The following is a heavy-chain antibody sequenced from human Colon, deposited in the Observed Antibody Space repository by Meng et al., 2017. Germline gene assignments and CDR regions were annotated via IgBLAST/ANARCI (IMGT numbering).Heavy chain of an antibody. CDR3: ARDPGYGAFDI. J-gene: IGHJ3*02. D-gene: IGHD5-18*01. V-gene: IGHV3-7*01. CDR2: IEQDVNTI. CDR1: GFTFRNYW. Sequence: EVALVDSGGGLVQPGGSLRLSCAASGFTFRNYWMTWVRQAPGKGLELVANIEQDVNTINYVDSVKGRFTISRDNAKNSVFLQMNSLRGDDTAVYYCARDPGYGAFDIWGQGTTVTVSS.